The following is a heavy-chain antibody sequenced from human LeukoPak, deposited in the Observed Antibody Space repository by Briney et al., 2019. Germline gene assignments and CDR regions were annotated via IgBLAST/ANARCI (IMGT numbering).Heavy chain of an antibody. J-gene: IGHJ4*02. CDR3: ARHRESYYYDSSGYYYRYFDY. D-gene: IGHD3-22*01. V-gene: IGHV4-34*01. Sequence: SETLSLTCAVYGGSFSGYYWSWIRQPPGKGLEWIGEINHSGSTNYNPSLKSRVTISVDTSKNQFSLKLSSVTAADTAVYYCARHRESYYYDSSGYYYRYFDYWGQGTLVTVSS. CDR1: GGSFSGYY. CDR2: INHSGST.